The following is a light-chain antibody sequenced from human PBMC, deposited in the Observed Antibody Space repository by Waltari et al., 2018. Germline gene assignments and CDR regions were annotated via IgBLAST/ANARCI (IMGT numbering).Light chain of an antibody. Sequence: QSALTQPASVSGSPGQSITISCTGTSREVGGYNYVSWYQHHPGKAPKLMLYNVSNRPSGVSNRFSGSKSGNTASLTISGLQAEDEADYFCCSYTSSRTWVFGGGTKVTVL. CDR2: NVS. CDR1: SREVGGYNY. V-gene: IGLV2-14*03. J-gene: IGLJ3*02. CDR3: CSYTSSRTWV.